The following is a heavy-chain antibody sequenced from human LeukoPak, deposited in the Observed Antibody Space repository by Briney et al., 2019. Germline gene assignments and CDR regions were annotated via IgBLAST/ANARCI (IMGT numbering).Heavy chain of an antibody. D-gene: IGHD1-26*01. CDR1: GGSVSSGSYY. CDR2: IYYSGST. Sequence: PSETLSLTCTVSGGSVSSGSYYWSWIRQPPGKGLEWIGYIYYSGSTNYNPSLKSRVTISVDTSKNQFSLKLSSVTAADTAVYYCARQVYSGTHYFDYWGQGTLVTVSS. V-gene: IGHV4-61*01. CDR3: ARQVYSGTHYFDY. J-gene: IGHJ4*02.